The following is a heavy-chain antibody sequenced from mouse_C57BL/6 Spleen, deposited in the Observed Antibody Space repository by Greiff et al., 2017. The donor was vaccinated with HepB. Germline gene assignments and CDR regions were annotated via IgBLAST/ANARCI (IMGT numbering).Heavy chain of an antibody. D-gene: IGHD4-1*01. J-gene: IGHJ2*01. CDR2: IYPGSGNT. CDR1: GYSFTSYY. Sequence: VHLVESGPELVKPGASVKISCKASGYSFTSYYIHWVKQRPGQGLEWIGWIYPGSGNTKYNEKFKGKATLTADTSSSTAYMQLSSLTSEDSAVYYCARRLGRGGHFDYWGQGTTLTVSS. CDR3: ARRLGRGGHFDY. V-gene: IGHV1-66*01.